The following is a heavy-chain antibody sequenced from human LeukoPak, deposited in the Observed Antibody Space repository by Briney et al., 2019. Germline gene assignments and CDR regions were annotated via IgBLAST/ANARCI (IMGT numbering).Heavy chain of an antibody. CDR1: EFTFDNYA. CDR3: AKYGYSSGCVLFDY. Sequence: PGGSLRLSCAASEFTFDNYAMSWVRQAPGKGLEWVSVSSGSGYYSYYADSVKGRFTVSRDNSKNTLYLQMNSLRAEDTAVYYCAKYGYSSGCVLFDYWGQGTLVTVSS. J-gene: IGHJ4*02. D-gene: IGHD6-19*01. CDR2: SSGSGYYS. V-gene: IGHV3-23*01.